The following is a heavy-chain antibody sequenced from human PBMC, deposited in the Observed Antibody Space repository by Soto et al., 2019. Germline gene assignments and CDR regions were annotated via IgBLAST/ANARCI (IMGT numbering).Heavy chain of an antibody. V-gene: IGHV4-59*01. CDR3: ARDLWGYCGTDCYPLDV. CDR1: GGSISRYY. Sequence: QVQLQESGPGLVKPSETLSLTCTVSGGSISRYYWSWIRQPPGKGLEWIGYMYNTGSTVYNPPFKSRVPISVDSSQNEXSLKLNSVTAADTAVYYCARDLWGYCGTDCYPLDVWGQGTTVTVSS. CDR2: MYNTGST. J-gene: IGHJ6*02. D-gene: IGHD2-21*02.